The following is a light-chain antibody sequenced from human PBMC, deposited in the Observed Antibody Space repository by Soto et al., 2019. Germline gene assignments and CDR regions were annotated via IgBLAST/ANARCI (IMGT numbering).Light chain of an antibody. Sequence: EIVMTQSPATLSVSPGETATLSCRASQRIGSNLAWYQQKPGQAPSLLIYGASPRATGVPDRFSGSGSGTEFTLTISSLQSEDIAVYYCQQYNFLPTFGQGTKVEIK. CDR3: QQYNFLPT. CDR1: QRIGSN. J-gene: IGKJ1*01. V-gene: IGKV3-15*01. CDR2: GAS.